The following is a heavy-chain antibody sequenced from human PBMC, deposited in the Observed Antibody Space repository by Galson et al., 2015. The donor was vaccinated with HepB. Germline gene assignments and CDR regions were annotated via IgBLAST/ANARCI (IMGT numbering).Heavy chain of an antibody. CDR3: ARDQRYGFYGDYPRD. D-gene: IGHD4-17*01. Sequence: SLRLSCAASGFTFSSYGMHWVRQAPGKGLEWVAVISYDGSNKYYADSVKGRFTISRDNSKNTLYLQMNSLRAEDTAVYYCARDQRYGFYGDYPRDWGQGTLVTVSS. CDR2: ISYDGSNK. V-gene: IGHV3-30*03. J-gene: IGHJ4*02. CDR1: GFTFSSYG.